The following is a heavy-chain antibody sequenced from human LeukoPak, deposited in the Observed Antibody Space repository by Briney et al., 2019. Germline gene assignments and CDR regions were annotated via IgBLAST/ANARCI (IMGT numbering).Heavy chain of an antibody. Sequence: GGSLRLSCSASGFTFSSYGMHWVRQAPGKGLEWVAFIRYDGSNKYYADSVKGRFTISRDNSKNTLYLQMNSLRAEDTAVYYCAKGSGDGYNSFDYWGQGTLVTVSS. J-gene: IGHJ4*02. D-gene: IGHD5-24*01. CDR2: IRYDGSNK. V-gene: IGHV3-30*02. CDR1: GFTFSSYG. CDR3: AKGSGDGYNSFDY.